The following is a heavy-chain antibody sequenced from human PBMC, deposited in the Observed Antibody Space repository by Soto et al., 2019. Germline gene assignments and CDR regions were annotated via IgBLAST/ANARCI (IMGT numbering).Heavy chain of an antibody. D-gene: IGHD4-17*01. CDR3: ARVSLTTSLYFDY. CDR1: GGSISSYY. J-gene: IGHJ4*02. V-gene: IGHV4-59*01. CDR2: IYYSGST. Sequence: SETLSLTCTVSGGSISSYYWSWIRQPPGKGLEWIGYIYYSGSTNYNPSLKSRVTISVDTSKNQFSLKLSSVTAADTAVYYCARVSLTTSLYFDYWGQGTLVTVSS.